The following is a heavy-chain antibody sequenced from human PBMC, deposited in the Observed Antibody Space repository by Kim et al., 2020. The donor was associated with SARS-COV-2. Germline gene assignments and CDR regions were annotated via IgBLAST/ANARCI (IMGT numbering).Heavy chain of an antibody. CDR2: IYYIGNT. D-gene: IGHD3-3*01. Sequence: SETLSLTCTVSGGSISNYYWSWIRQPPGKGLECIGYIYYIGNTNYHPSLKSRVAISVDTSNNQFSLKLTSVTAADTAVYYCARHDKDGYNFWDHWGQGILGTVSS. J-gene: IGHJ4*02. CDR1: GGSISNYY. V-gene: IGHV4-59*08. CDR3: ARHDKDGYNFWDH.